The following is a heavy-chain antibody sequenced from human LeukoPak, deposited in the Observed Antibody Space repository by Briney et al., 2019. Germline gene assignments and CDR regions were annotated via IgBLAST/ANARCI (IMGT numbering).Heavy chain of an antibody. Sequence: PGGSLRLSCAASGFTFSSYSMNWVRQAPGKGLEWVSSISSSSYIYYADSVKGRFTISRDNAKNSLYLQMNSLRAEDTAVYYCARDVAVAGTVDYWGQGTLVTVSS. D-gene: IGHD6-19*01. CDR2: ISSSSYI. CDR3: ARDVAVAGTVDY. J-gene: IGHJ4*02. V-gene: IGHV3-21*01. CDR1: GFTFSSYS.